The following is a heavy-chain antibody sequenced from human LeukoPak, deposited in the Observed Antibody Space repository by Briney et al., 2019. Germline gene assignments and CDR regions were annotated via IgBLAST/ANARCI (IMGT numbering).Heavy chain of an antibody. Sequence: GGSLRLSCAASGFTFSSYAMSWVRHAPGKGLEWVSAISGSGGSTYYADSVKGRFTISRDNSKNTLYLQMNSLRAEDTAVYYCAKMGTGESGGWRRSAFDIWGQGTMVTVSS. CDR1: GFTFSSYA. V-gene: IGHV3-23*01. CDR3: AKMGTGESGGWRRSAFDI. J-gene: IGHJ3*02. CDR2: ISGSGGST. D-gene: IGHD6-19*01.